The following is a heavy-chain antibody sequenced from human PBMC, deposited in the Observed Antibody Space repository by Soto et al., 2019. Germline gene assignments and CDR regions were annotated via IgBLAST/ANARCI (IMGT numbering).Heavy chain of an antibody. J-gene: IGHJ3*02. CDR2: IWFDGSNP. CDR3: ARPSVVEATYVPLDI. Sequence: GGSLRLSCVASGCTFRNYGMHWVRQAPDKGLEWVVVIWFDGSNPDYADSVKGRFTISRDNSKNTLYLHMNRLRAEDTAVYSCARPSVVEATYVPLDIWGQGTMVTVSS. V-gene: IGHV3-33*01. D-gene: IGHD3-10*02. CDR1: GCTFRNYG.